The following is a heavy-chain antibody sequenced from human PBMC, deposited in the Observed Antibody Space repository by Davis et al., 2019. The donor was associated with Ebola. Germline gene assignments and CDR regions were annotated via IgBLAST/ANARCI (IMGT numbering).Heavy chain of an antibody. CDR2: IYHSGIT. Sequence: MPSETLSLTCTVSGYSISSNSFWGWIRQPPGKRLEWIGYIYHSGITKYNPSLKSRVTISVDTSRNQMSLKLSSVTAADTAVYYCAREGSETYPDAFDIWGQGTMVTVSS. CDR3: AREGSETYPDAFDI. CDR1: GYSISSNSF. J-gene: IGHJ3*02. D-gene: IGHD2-2*02. V-gene: IGHV4-61*01.